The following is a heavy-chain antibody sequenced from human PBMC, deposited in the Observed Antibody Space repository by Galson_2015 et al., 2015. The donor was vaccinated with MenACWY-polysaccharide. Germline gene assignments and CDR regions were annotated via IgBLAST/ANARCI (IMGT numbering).Heavy chain of an antibody. CDR1: GFTFGSYA. CDR2: IGGSGLTT. CDR3: ARVTEMASSRRPFDV. Sequence: SLRLSCAASGFTFGSYAMGWVRQAPGKGLEWVSSIGGSGLTTFYVESVKGRFTISRDNAQNILSLQMNSLRADDTARYFCARVTEMASSRRPFDVWGQGTMVTVSS. J-gene: IGHJ3*01. D-gene: IGHD5-24*01. V-gene: IGHV3-23*01.